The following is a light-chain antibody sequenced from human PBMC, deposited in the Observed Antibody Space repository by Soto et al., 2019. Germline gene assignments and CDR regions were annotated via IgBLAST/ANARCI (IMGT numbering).Light chain of an antibody. V-gene: IGKV3D-20*02. Sequence: EIVLTQSPGTLSLSPGERATLSCRASQSLTNSFIAWYQQKPGQAPRLLIYDTSSRATGIPDRFSGSGSGTDFTLTISRLEPEDFAVYYCQQYNNWPPWTFGQGTKVDI. CDR3: QQYNNWPPWT. CDR2: DTS. CDR1: QSLTNSF. J-gene: IGKJ1*01.